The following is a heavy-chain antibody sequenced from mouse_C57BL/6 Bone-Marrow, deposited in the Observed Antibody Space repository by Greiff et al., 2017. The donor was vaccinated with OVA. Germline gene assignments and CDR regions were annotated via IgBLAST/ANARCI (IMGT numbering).Heavy chain of an antibody. Sequence: EVQLVESGGVLVKPGGSLKLSCAASGFTFSSYGMSWVRQTPDTRLEWVATISSGGSYTYYPDTVTGRFTISTDNAKNTLYLQMSSLKSEDTAMYNCTSSPKRWLLRFDYWVQGTTLTVSS. D-gene: IGHD2-3*01. CDR2: ISSGGSYT. V-gene: IGHV5-6*01. CDR1: GFTFSSYG. CDR3: TSSPKRWLLRFDY. J-gene: IGHJ2*01.